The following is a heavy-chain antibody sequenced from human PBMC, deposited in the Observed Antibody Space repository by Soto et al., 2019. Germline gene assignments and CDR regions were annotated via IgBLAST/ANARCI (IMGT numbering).Heavy chain of an antibody. CDR3: AKDLDGGFGELFFDK. D-gene: IGHD3-10*01. Sequence: EVQLLESGGDLVQPGGSLRLSCAVSGFTFSSFSMTWVRQAPGKGLEWVSTLSASGDTTDYADSVTGRFIISRDNSKGTLFLQMNNLRAEDTATYFCAKDLDGGFGELFFDKWGQGTLVTVSS. CDR2: LSASGDTT. V-gene: IGHV3-23*01. CDR1: GFTFSSFS. J-gene: IGHJ4*02.